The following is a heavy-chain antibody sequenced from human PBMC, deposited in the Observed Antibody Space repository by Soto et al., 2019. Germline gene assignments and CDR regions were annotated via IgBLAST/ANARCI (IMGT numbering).Heavy chain of an antibody. D-gene: IGHD1-26*01. J-gene: IGHJ4*02. Sequence: EVQLLESGGGLVQPGGSLRLSCAASAFTFNTYAMGWVRQAPGKGLEWVSAISVSGGGTYYAESVKGRFTTSRDTSKNTLYLQMNSLRADDTAVYYCAKSGGASPYYFAYWGRGTLVTVSS. CDR1: AFTFNTYA. V-gene: IGHV3-23*01. CDR2: ISVSGGGT. CDR3: AKSGGASPYYFAY.